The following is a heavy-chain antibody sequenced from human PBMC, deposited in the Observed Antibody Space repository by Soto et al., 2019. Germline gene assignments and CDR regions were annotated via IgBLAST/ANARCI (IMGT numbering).Heavy chain of an antibody. CDR3: AKDRPRRTSGYSFDY. CDR2: IIPILGIA. D-gene: IGHD1-1*01. CDR1: GGTFSSYT. Sequence: SVKVSCKASGGTFSSYTISWVRQAPGQGLEWMGRIIPILGIANYAQKFQGRVTITADKSTSTAYMELSSLRSEDTAVYYCAKDRPRRTSGYSFDYWGQGTPVTVSS. V-gene: IGHV1-69*04. J-gene: IGHJ4*02.